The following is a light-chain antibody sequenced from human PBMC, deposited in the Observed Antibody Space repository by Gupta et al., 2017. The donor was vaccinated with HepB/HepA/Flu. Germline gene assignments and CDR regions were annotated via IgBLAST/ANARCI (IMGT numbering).Light chain of an antibody. Sequence: QSALTQPPSASGSPGQSVSISCTGTSSDVGAYDYVSWYRQHPGKAPKILIYDVSVRPSGVPDRFSGSKSGNTASLTVSGLQADDEADYYCSSYAGGNNYVFGTGTKVTVL. CDR3: SSYAGGNNYV. CDR2: DVS. CDR1: SSDVGAYDY. J-gene: IGLJ1*01. V-gene: IGLV2-8*01.